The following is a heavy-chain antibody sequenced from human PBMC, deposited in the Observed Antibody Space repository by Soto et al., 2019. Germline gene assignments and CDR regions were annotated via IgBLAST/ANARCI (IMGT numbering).Heavy chain of an antibody. J-gene: IGHJ3*02. Sequence: GASVKVSCKASGYTFTGYYMHWVLQAPGQGLEWMGWINPNSGGTNYAQKFQGWVTMTRDTSISTAYMELSRLRSDDTAVYYCARVGGVVVNHDAFDIWGQGTMVTVSS. CDR1: GYTFTGYY. V-gene: IGHV1-2*04. CDR3: ARVGGVVVNHDAFDI. CDR2: INPNSGGT. D-gene: IGHD3-22*01.